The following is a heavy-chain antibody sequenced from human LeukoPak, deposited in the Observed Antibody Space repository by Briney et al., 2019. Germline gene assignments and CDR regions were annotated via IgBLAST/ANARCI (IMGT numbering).Heavy chain of an antibody. CDR2: ISAYNGNT. J-gene: IGHJ6*02. D-gene: IGHD1-26*01. CDR1: GYTFTSYG. CDR3: ARDQRGSYYNYYYGMDV. Sequence: ASVKVSCKASGYTFTSYGISWVRQAPGQGLEWMGWISAYNGNTNYAQKLQGRVTMTTDTSTSTAYMELRSLRSDDTAVYYCARDQRGSYYNYYYGMDVWGQGTTVTVSS. V-gene: IGHV1-18*01.